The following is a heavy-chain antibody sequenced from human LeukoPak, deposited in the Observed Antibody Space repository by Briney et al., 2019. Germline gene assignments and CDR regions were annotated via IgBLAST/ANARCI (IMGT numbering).Heavy chain of an antibody. V-gene: IGHV1-2*02. D-gene: IGHD3-22*01. CDR2: INPNSGGT. Sequence: ASVKVSCKASGYTFTGYYMHWVRQAPGQGLEWMGWINPNSGGTNYAQKFQGRVTMTRDTSISTAYMELSRLRSDDTAVYYCAREKEFRRYYYDSSNAFDIWGQGTMVTVSS. CDR1: GYTFTGYY. CDR3: AREKEFRRYYYDSSNAFDI. J-gene: IGHJ3*02.